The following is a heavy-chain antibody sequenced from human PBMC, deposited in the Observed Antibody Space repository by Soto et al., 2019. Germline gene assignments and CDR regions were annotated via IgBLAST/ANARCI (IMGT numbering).Heavy chain of an antibody. J-gene: IGHJ5*02. V-gene: IGHV2-5*01. Sequence: QITLKESGPTLVKPTQTLTLTCTFSGFSLTTAGAGVGWIRQPPGKALDWLALIYWNDDTRYSPSLKSRLTITKVTSKTHVVLRMTNIDPVDTATYYCAHGGYGNYQRDNWFDPWGQGSMVIVSS. D-gene: IGHD4-17*01. CDR1: GFSLTTAGAG. CDR2: IYWNDDT. CDR3: AHGGYGNYQRDNWFDP.